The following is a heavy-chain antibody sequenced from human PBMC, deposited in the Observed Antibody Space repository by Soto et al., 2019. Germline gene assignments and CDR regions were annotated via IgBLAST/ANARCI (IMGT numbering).Heavy chain of an antibody. Sequence: PSETLSITCILSVDSITGSYSNWAWIRQPPGQGLQWPGTFYYSGTTSQNPPLRSRITISGDTSKNQFSLKLSSVTAADTAVYYCARCIRYDFRSGSWYHAATDAFDIWGQGTLVTVSS. CDR2: FYYSGTT. J-gene: IGHJ3*02. D-gene: IGHD3-3*01. CDR1: VDSITGSYSN. CDR3: ARCIRYDFRSGSWYHAATDAFDI. V-gene: IGHV4-39*01.